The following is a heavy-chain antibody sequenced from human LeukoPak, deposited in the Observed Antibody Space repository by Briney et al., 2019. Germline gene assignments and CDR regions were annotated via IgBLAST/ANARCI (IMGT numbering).Heavy chain of an antibody. Sequence: GASVKVSRKASGYTFTGYYMHWVRQAPGQGLEWMGWISPNSGGTNYAQKFQGRVTMTRDTSISTAYMELSRLRSDDTAVYYCARDTAMVTYWFDPWGQGTLVTVSS. J-gene: IGHJ5*02. D-gene: IGHD5-18*01. CDR1: GYTFTGYY. V-gene: IGHV1-2*02. CDR2: ISPNSGGT. CDR3: ARDTAMVTYWFDP.